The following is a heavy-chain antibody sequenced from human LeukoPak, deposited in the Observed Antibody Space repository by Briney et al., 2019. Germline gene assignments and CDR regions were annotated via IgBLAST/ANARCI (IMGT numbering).Heavy chain of an antibody. CDR2: IIPILGIA. CDR1: GGTFSSSA. Sequence: SVKVSCKASGGTFSSSAISWVRQAPGQGLEWMGRIIPILGIANYAQKFQGRVTITADKSTSTAYMELSSLRSEDTAVYYCARDRDSSSWTDYWGQGTLVTVSS. CDR3: ARDRDSSSWTDY. J-gene: IGHJ4*02. V-gene: IGHV1-69*04. D-gene: IGHD6-13*01.